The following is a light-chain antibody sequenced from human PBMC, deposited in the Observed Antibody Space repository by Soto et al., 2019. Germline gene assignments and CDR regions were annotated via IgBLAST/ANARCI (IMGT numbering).Light chain of an antibody. J-gene: IGKJ1*01. CDR2: GAS. V-gene: IGKV3-15*01. CDR1: QSVSSF. Sequence: EIVMTQSPATLSLSPGERATLSCRASQSVSSFLAWYQQKPGQAPRLLIYGASTRATGIPARFSGSGSGTEFILTISSLQSEDFAVYYCHEYNTWPWTFGQGTKVDIK. CDR3: HEYNTWPWT.